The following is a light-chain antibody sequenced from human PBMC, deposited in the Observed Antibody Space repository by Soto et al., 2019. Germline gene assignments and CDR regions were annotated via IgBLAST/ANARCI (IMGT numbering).Light chain of an antibody. CDR1: QSVSGN. Sequence: EIVMTQSPATLSVSPGERATLSCRASQSVSGNLAWYQQKPGQPPRLLIYGASTGATGIPARFSGSGSGTDFTLTISSLQSEDFAVYYCQQYNNLPPTFGQGTKVDIK. V-gene: IGKV3-15*01. CDR3: QQYNNLPPT. CDR2: GAS. J-gene: IGKJ1*01.